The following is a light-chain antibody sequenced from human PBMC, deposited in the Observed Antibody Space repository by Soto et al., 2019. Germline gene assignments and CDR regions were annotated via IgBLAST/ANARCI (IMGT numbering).Light chain of an antibody. Sequence: EIVVTQSPGILSLSPGERATLSCRASQSVSSNYLAWYQQKPGQAPRLLIYGASRSAAGVPDRFTGSGSVTDFTLTINRLEPEDFAMYYCQHAGDSPRRFGQGTKV. CDR1: QSVSSNY. V-gene: IGKV3-20*01. J-gene: IGKJ1*01. CDR3: QHAGDSPRR. CDR2: GAS.